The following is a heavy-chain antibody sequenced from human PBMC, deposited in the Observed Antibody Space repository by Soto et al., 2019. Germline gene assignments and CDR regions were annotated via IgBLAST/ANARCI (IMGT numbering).Heavy chain of an antibody. J-gene: IGHJ4*02. CDR1: GGSISSGGYY. CDR2: IYYSGST. V-gene: IGHV4-31*03. D-gene: IGHD3-22*01. Sequence: TVSGGSISSGGYYWSWIRQHPGKGLEWIGYIYYSGSTYYNPSLKSRVTISVDTSKNQFSLKLSSVTAADTAVYYCARGIEDYYDSSGSLDYWGRGTLVTVSS. CDR3: ARGIEDYYDSSGSLDY.